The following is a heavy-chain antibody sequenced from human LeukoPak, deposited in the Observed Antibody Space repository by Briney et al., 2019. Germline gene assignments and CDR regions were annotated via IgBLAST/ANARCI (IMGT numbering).Heavy chain of an antibody. CDR1: GYTFTGYY. Sequence: ASVKVSCKASGYTFTGYYMHWVRQAPGQGLEWMGWINPNSGGTNYAQKFQGRVTMTRDTSISTAYMELSSLRSEDTAVYYCARGPYYYDSSGYFNDYWGQGTLVTVSS. D-gene: IGHD3-22*01. CDR2: INPNSGGT. J-gene: IGHJ4*02. V-gene: IGHV1-2*02. CDR3: ARGPYYYDSSGYFNDY.